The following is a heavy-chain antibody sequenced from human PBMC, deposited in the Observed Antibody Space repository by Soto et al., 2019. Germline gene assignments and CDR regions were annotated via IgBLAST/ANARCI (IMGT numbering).Heavy chain of an antibody. J-gene: IGHJ5*01. CDR2: ICYDGVNK. Sequence: SLRLSCEASGFTIRTYGMSWFRQAPGKGLEWVSGICYDGVNKHYTDSVKGRFSTSRDNSKNTVYLQMNSLRAEDTAVYYCARDQAERVAAPIDNNGLSNWFDSWGQGTLVTVSS. CDR1: GFTIRTYG. V-gene: IGHV3-33*08. CDR3: ARDQAERVAAPIDNNGLSNWFDS. D-gene: IGHD6-19*01.